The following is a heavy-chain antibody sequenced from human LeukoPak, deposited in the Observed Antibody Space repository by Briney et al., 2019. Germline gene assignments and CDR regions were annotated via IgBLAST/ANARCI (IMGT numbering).Heavy chain of an antibody. D-gene: IGHD2-21*01. Sequence: SETLSLTCTVSGGSISSGDYYWSWIRQLPGKGLEWIGYIYYSGSTYYNPSLKSRVTISVDTSKNQFSLKLSSVTAADTAVYYCAREHGYYYMDVWGKGTTVTVSS. CDR1: GGSISSGDYY. V-gene: IGHV4-30-4*08. J-gene: IGHJ6*03. CDR3: AREHGYYYMDV. CDR2: IYYSGST.